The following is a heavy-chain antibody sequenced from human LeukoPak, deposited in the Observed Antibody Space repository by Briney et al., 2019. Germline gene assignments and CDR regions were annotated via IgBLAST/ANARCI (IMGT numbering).Heavy chain of an antibody. CDR1: GFSFSSFS. J-gene: IGHJ4*02. Sequence: GGSLRLSCAASGFSFSSFSMNWVRQAPGKGLEWISYISGGSSFTYYVDSVKGRFTISRDNAKNSLYLQMNSLRAEDTAVYYCARDLGYSSGPNYWGQGTRVTVSS. CDR3: ARDLGYSSGPNY. CDR2: ISGGSSFT. D-gene: IGHD6-19*01. V-gene: IGHV3-21*01.